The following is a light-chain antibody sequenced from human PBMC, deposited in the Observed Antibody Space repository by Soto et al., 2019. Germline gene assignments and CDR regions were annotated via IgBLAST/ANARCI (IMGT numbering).Light chain of an antibody. J-gene: IGKJ1*01. CDR2: AAS. Sequence: AIRMTQSPSSLSASTGDRVTITCRASQGISSYLAWYQKKPGKAPKVLIYAASTLQSGVPSRFSGSGSGTDFTLTISCLQSEDFATYYCQQYYSYPWTFGQGTKVDIK. V-gene: IGKV1-8*01. CDR1: QGISSY. CDR3: QQYYSYPWT.